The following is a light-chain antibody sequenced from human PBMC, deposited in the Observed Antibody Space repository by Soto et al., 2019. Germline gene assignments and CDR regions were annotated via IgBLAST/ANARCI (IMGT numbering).Light chain of an antibody. J-gene: IGKJ1*01. CDR3: QQYNSYWT. Sequence: DLQMPQSPSTLSASVGDRVTITCRASQSISSWLAWYQQKPVKAPKLLIYDASSLESGVPSRFSGSGSGTEFTLTISSLQPDDFATDYCQQYNSYWTFGQGTKVESK. V-gene: IGKV1-5*01. CDR1: QSISSW. CDR2: DAS.